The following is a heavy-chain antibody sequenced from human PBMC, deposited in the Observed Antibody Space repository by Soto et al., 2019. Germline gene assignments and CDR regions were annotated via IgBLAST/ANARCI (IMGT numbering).Heavy chain of an antibody. CDR2: ISSSSSTI. CDR3: ARSYYDILTGYYQPHKFDS. Sequence: EVQLVESGGGLVQPGGSLRLSCAASGFTFSSYSMNWVRQAPGKGLEWVSYISSSSSTIYYADSVKGRFTISRDNAKNSLYMQMNSLRAEDTAVYYCARSYYDILTGYYQPHKFDSWGQGTLVTVSS. V-gene: IGHV3-48*01. CDR1: GFTFSSYS. D-gene: IGHD3-9*01. J-gene: IGHJ4*02.